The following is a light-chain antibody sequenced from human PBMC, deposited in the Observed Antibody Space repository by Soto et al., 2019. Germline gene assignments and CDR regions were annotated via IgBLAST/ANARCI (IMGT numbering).Light chain of an antibody. Sequence: ETVLTQSPGTLSLSPGERATLFCRASQRISNNFLAWYQQIPGQAPSLLIFGASSRATGIPDRFSGSGSGKEVTITLDRLEHEDFAVYYWQTYRRSPPSWTFGQGTKVEIK. J-gene: IGKJ1*01. CDR3: QTYRRSPPSWT. CDR1: QRISNNF. CDR2: GAS. V-gene: IGKV3-20*01.